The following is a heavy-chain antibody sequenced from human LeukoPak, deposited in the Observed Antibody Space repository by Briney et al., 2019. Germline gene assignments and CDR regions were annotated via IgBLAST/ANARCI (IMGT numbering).Heavy chain of an antibody. CDR1: GGTFSSYA. CDR2: IIPIFGTA. J-gene: IGHJ4*02. Sequence: GASVKVSCKASGGTFSSYAISWVRQAPGQGLEWMGGIIPIFGTANYAQRFQGRVTITADESTSTAYMELGSLRSEDTAVHYCARGPQDFWSGYPYYFDYWGQGTLVTVSS. CDR3: ARGPQDFWSGYPYYFDY. D-gene: IGHD3-3*01. V-gene: IGHV1-69*13.